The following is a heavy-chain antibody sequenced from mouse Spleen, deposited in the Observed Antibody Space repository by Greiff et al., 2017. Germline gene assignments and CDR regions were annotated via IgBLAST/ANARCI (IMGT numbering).Heavy chain of an antibody. Sequence: QVQLQQPGAELVKPGASVKLSCKASGYTFTSYWMHWVKQRPGRGLEWIGRIDPNSGGTKYNEKFKGKAILTADKSSSTAYMELRSLTSEDSAVYYCTRGHYYGSFDYWGQGTTLTVSS. V-gene: IGHV1-62-3*01. CDR3: TRGHYYGSFDY. CDR1: GYTFTSYW. CDR2: IDPNSGGT. J-gene: IGHJ2*01. D-gene: IGHD1-2*01.